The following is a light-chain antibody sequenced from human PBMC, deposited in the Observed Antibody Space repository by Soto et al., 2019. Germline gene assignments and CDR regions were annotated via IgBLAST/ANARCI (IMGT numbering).Light chain of an antibody. CDR1: GSDVGRYNL. Sequence: QSALTQPASVSGSPGQSSTISCTGTGSDVGRYNLVSWYQQHPGKAPKLMVYEGSNRPSGVYNRFTGSKSGNTASLTIAGRQADDEGDYYGCSYAGSSTFVVFGGGTKLTV. V-gene: IGLV2-23*03. CDR3: CSYAGSSTFVV. J-gene: IGLJ2*01. CDR2: EGS.